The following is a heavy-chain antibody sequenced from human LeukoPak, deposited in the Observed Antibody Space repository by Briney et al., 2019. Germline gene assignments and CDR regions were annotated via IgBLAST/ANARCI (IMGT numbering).Heavy chain of an antibody. J-gene: IGHJ6*02. Sequence: PGGSLRLSCAASGFTFSSYSMNWVRQAPGKGLEWVSSISSSSSYIYYADSVKGRFTISRDNAKNSLYLQMNSLRAEDTAVYYCAREGPRDYGMVVWGQGTTVTVSS. CDR3: AREGPRDYGMVV. CDR2: ISSSSSYI. V-gene: IGHV3-21*01. CDR1: GFTFSSYS.